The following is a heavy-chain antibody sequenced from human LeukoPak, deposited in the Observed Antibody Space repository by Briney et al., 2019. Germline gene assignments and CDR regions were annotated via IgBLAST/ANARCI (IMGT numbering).Heavy chain of an antibody. D-gene: IGHD3-3*01. CDR2: ISYSGDNRGGNT. CDR1: GFTFKIYT. CDR3: VGTFTVFGVVATIA. V-gene: IGHV3-23*01. Sequence: PGGFLRLSCAAFGFTFKIYTMNWVRQAPGKGLEWLSSISYSGDNRGGNTYYADSVRGRFSISRDTSQNTVFLQMSSLRVDDTAAYYCVGTFTVFGVVATIAWGQGTLVTVSS. J-gene: IGHJ4*02.